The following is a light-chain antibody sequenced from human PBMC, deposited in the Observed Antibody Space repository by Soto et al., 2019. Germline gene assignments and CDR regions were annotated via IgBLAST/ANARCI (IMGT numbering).Light chain of an antibody. V-gene: IGKV3-15*01. CDR1: QRVSSN. J-gene: IGKJ1*01. CDR3: QHYNNGPR. CDR2: GAS. Sequence: DRVMTQSRATLSVSPGERAPLSCRASQRVSSNLAWYQQKPGQAPRLLIYGASTRDTGIPARFSGSGSGTEFTLTISSLQSEDFAVYYCQHYNNGPRFGQGTKVDIK.